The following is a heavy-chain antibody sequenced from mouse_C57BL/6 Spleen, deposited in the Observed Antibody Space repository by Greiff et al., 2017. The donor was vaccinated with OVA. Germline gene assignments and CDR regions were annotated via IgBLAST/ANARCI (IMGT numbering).Heavy chain of an antibody. Sequence: VQVVESGPGLVQPSQSLSITCTVSGFSLTSYGVHWVRQSPGKGLEWLGVIWRGGSTDYNAAFMSRLSITKDNSKSQVFFKMNSLQADDTAIYYCAKNCYGSSYGYFDVWGTGTTVTVSS. D-gene: IGHD1-1*01. CDR3: AKNCYGSSYGYFDV. CDR2: IWRGGST. V-gene: IGHV2-5*01. CDR1: GFSLTSYG. J-gene: IGHJ1*03.